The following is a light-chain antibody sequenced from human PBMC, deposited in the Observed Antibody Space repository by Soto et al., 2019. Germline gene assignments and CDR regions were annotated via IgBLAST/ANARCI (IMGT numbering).Light chain of an antibody. CDR1: TSNTGAGYD. V-gene: IGLV1-40*01. J-gene: IGLJ2*01. Sequence: QAVVTQPPSVSGAPGQRVTIPCTGSTSNTGAGYDVHWYQHLPGTAPKLLIYGNSNRPSGVPDRFSGSKSGTSASLAITGLQAEDEADYYCQSYDSSLSGVLFGGGTQLTVL. CDR3: QSYDSSLSGVL. CDR2: GNS.